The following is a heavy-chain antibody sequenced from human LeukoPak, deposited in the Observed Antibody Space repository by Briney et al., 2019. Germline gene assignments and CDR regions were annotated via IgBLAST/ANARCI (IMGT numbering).Heavy chain of an antibody. D-gene: IGHD7-27*01. Sequence: SETLSLTCTVSGASLISASYYWSWIRQPPGKGLEWIGEINHSGSTNYNPSLKSRVTISVDTSKNQFSLKLSSVTAADTAVYYCARATGDRSSEDYWGQGTLVTVSS. CDR1: GASLISASYY. CDR3: ARATGDRSSEDY. V-gene: IGHV4-34*01. J-gene: IGHJ4*02. CDR2: INHSGST.